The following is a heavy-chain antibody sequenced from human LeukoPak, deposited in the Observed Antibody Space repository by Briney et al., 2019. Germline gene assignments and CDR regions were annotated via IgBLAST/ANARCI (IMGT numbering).Heavy chain of an antibody. D-gene: IGHD2-15*01. CDR3: ARRVDVGLAATQYWYFDL. CDR1: GGSISSYY. V-gene: IGHV4-4*09. Sequence: SETLSLTCTVSGGSISSYYWSWIRQPPGKGLEWIGYIYTSGSTNYNPSLKSRVTISVDTSKNQFSLKLSSVTAADTAVYYCARRVDVGLAATQYWYFDLWGRGTLVTVSS. J-gene: IGHJ2*01. CDR2: IYTSGST.